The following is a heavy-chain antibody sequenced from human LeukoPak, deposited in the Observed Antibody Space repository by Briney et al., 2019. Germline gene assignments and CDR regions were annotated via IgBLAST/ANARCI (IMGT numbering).Heavy chain of an antibody. D-gene: IGHD3-22*01. CDR3: ARDGDYYDSSGYYPLHP. Sequence: GASVKVSCKASGGSFNNCAISWVRQAPGQGLEWMGRIIPIFGTANYAQRFQGRVTITADESTSTAYMELSSLRSEDTAVYYCARDGDYYDSSGYYPLHPWGQGTLVTVSS. CDR1: GGSFNNCA. J-gene: IGHJ5*02. CDR2: IIPIFGTA. V-gene: IGHV1-69*13.